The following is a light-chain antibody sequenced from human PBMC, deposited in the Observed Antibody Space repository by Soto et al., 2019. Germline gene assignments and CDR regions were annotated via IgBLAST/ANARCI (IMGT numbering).Light chain of an antibody. V-gene: IGLV2-14*01. CDR2: EVS. Sequence: QSALTQPASVSGSPGQSITISCTATSSDVGGYKYVSWYQQHPGKAPKLMIYEVSYRPSGVSNRFSGSKSGNTASLTSSGLQAEDEADYYCNSYTGSSTHVVFGGGTKLTVL. CDR3: NSYTGSSTHVV. CDR1: SSDVGGYKY. J-gene: IGLJ2*01.